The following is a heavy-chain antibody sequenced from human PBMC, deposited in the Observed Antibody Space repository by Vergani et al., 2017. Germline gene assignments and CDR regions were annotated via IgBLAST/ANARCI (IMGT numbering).Heavy chain of an antibody. CDR2: IYNSGNG. CDR3: SDGKYYSNSTAHFRGRYFDV. Sequence: QMQLQESGPGLVTASETLSLTCTVSGDSIISRSYYWGWIRQPPGKGLEWIGSIYNSGNGDSSSSLKSRVTISADTSKNQFSLRLTSVTAADTAVYYCSDGKYYSNSTAHFRGRYFDVWGRGTLVTVPS. V-gene: IGHV4-39*01. CDR1: GDSIISRSYY. J-gene: IGHJ2*01. D-gene: IGHD3-16*01.